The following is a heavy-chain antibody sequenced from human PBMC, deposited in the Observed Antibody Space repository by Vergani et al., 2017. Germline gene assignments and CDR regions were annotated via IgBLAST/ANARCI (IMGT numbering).Heavy chain of an antibody. V-gene: IGHV3-23*04. CDR2: INYSGRRF. J-gene: IGHJ4*02. D-gene: IGHD4-17*01. CDR1: GFDFSDYA. Sequence: EVRLVESGGASRRPGGSLGLSCVSSGFDFSDYAMGWVRQAPGKGLEWVSSINYSGRRFHYVDSVKGRFTISRDTSKKTLSLQMRSLRADDTAVYYCAKXGRENSDYGYFDYWGQGTLVTVSS. CDR3: AKXGRENSDYGYFDY.